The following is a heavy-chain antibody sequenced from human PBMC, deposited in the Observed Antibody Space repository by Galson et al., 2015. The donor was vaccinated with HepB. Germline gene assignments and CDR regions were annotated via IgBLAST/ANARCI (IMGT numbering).Heavy chain of an antibody. CDR2: ISAGSTTI. V-gene: IGHV3-48*01. D-gene: IGHD2-2*01. CDR3: ARNPSSYHFHNMDV. J-gene: IGHJ6*02. Sequence: SLRLSCAASGVTIPSYSMNWVRKAPGKGLEWLAYISAGSTTIYYAASVKGRFTISRDNAKNFLYLHMNSLRGEDTAVYFCARNPSSYHFHNMDVWGHGTTVTVSS. CDR1: GVTIPSYS.